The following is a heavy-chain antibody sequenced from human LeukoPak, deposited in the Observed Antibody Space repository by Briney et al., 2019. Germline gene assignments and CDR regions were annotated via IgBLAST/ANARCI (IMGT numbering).Heavy chain of an antibody. J-gene: IGHJ3*02. CDR3: ASIVGAFDAFDI. CDR2: IYYSGST. V-gene: IGHV4-31*03. CDR1: GGSISSGGYY. D-gene: IGHD1-26*01. Sequence: SETLSLTCTVSGGSISSGGYYWSWIRQHPGKGLEWIGYIYYSGSTYYNPSLKSRVTISVDTSKNQFSLKLSSVTAADTAVYYCASIVGAFDAFDIWGQGTMVTVSS.